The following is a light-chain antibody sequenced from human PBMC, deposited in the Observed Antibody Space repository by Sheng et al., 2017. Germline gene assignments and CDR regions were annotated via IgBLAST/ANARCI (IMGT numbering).Light chain of an antibody. CDR1: QGISNS. CDR3: QQYYSTPLGT. V-gene: IGKV1-NL1*01. Sequence: DIQMTQSPSSLSASVGDRVTITCRASQGISNSLAWYQQKPGKAPKLLLYAASRLESGVPSRFSGSGSGTDYTLTISSLQPEDFATYYCQQYYSTPLGTFGQGTRLEIK. J-gene: IGKJ5*01. CDR2: AAS.